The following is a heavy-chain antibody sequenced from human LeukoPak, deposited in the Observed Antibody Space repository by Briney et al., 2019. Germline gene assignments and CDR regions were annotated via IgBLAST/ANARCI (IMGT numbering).Heavy chain of an antibody. V-gene: IGHV4-38-2*02. CDR1: GYSISSGFY. D-gene: IGHD3-22*01. CDR3: ARDPILKYDSSGYRNWFDP. Sequence: PSETLSLTCTVSGYSISSGFYWGWIRPPSGKGLEWIGSISHSGSTYYNPPLKSRVTISVDTSKNQFSLRLSSVTAADTAVYYCARDPILKYDSSGYRNWFDPWGQGTLVTVSS. CDR2: ISHSGST. J-gene: IGHJ5*02.